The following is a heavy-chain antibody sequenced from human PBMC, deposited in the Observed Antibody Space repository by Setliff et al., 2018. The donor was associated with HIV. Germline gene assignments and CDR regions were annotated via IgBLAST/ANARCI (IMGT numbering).Heavy chain of an antibody. CDR2: VIPSFATA. J-gene: IGHJ3*02. CDR1: GGTFKNLA. Sequence: SVKVSCKASGGTFKNLAISWVRQAPGQGLEWMGGVIPSFATANYAQKFQGRITITADELTSTVYMDLNSLRADDTAVYSCVRDLTTIVTRKVFDIWGQGTMVTVSS. D-gene: IGHD4-4*01. V-gene: IGHV1-69*13. CDR3: VRDLTTIVTRKVFDI.